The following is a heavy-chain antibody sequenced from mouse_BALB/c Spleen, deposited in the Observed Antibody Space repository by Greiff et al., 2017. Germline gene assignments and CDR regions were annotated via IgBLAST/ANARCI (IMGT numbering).Heavy chain of an antibody. CDR2: ISDGGSYT. D-gene: IGHD2-1*01. CDR3: ARDRGGNYAGWCAY. Sequence: EVKVVESGGGLVKPGGSLKLSCAASGFTFSDYYMYWVRQTPEKRLEWVATISDGGSYTYYPDSVKGRFTISRDNAKNNLYLQMSSLKSEDTAMYYCARDRGGNYAGWCAYWGQGTLVTVSA. J-gene: IGHJ3*01. CDR1: GFTFSDYY. V-gene: IGHV5-4*02.